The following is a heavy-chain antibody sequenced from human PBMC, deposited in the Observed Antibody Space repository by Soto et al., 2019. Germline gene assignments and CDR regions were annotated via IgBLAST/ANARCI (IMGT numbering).Heavy chain of an antibody. CDR2: ISYDGSNK. D-gene: IGHD6-6*01. Sequence: GSLRLSCAASGFTFSSYAMHWVRQAPGKGLEWVAVISYDGSNKYYADSVKGRFTISRDNSKNTLYLQMNSLRAEDTAVYYCAMSYSSSSGRYYYYHYGMDVWGQGTTVTVSS. J-gene: IGHJ6*02. CDR1: GFTFSSYA. CDR3: AMSYSSSSGRYYYYHYGMDV. V-gene: IGHV3-30-3*01.